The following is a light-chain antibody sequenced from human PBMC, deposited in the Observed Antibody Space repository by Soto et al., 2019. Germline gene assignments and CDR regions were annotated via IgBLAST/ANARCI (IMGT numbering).Light chain of an antibody. V-gene: IGKV3-20*01. CDR3: QQYGSSPPVT. CDR1: QSVSSNY. J-gene: IGKJ4*01. Sequence: EIVLTQSPDTLSLSPGERATLSCRASQSVSSNYLAWHQQKPGQAPRLLIYGASSRATGIPDRFSGSGSGTDFTLTISRLEPEDFAVYYCQQYGSSPPVTFGGGTKVEIK. CDR2: GAS.